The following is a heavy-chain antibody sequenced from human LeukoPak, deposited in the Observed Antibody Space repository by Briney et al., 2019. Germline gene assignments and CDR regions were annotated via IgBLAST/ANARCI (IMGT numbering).Heavy chain of an antibody. V-gene: IGHV1-2*02. CDR3: ARIRGGNNYHFDY. Sequence: ASVKVSCKASGYTFTDYYIHWVRQPPGQGLEWMGWINPNSGATNYAQKFQGRVTMTKDTSISSGYMELSRLRSGDTAVYYCARIRGGNNYHFDYWGHGTLVTVSS. D-gene: IGHD1-26*01. CDR2: INPNSGAT. J-gene: IGHJ4*01. CDR1: GYTFTDYY.